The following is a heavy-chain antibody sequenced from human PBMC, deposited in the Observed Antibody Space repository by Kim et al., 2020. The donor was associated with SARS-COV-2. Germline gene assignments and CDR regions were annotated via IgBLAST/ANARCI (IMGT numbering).Heavy chain of an antibody. CDR1: GFSFSHAW. CDR2: IKSKADGETT. V-gene: IGHV3-15*01. J-gene: IGHJ4*02. Sequence: GGSLRLSCAASGFSFSHAWMSWIRQAPGKGLEWVGRIKSKADGETTDYAAPVKGRFTISRDESTTTLYLKMNSLKNEDTAVYYCTPVGYCSGGSCPAGDYWGQGTLVTVHS. D-gene: IGHD2-15*01. CDR3: TPVGYCSGGSCPAGDY.